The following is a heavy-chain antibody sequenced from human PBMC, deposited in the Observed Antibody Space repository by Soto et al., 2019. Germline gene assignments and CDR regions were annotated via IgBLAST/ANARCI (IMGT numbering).Heavy chain of an antibody. J-gene: IGHJ6*02. V-gene: IGHV3-33*01. CDR2: IWYDGSNK. Sequence: GGSLRLSCAASGFTFSSYGMHWVRQAPGKGLEWVAVIWYDGSNKYYADSVKGRFTISRDNSKNTLYLQMNSLRAEDTAVYYCAREWLQSKYYYYGMDVWGQGTTVTVSS. CDR3: AREWLQSKYYYYGMDV. CDR1: GFTFSSYG. D-gene: IGHD4-4*01.